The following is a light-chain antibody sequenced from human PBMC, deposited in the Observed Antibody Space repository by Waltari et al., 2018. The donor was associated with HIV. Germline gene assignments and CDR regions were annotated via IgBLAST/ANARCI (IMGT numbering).Light chain of an antibody. CDR3: SSYTNSNSRVV. J-gene: IGLJ2*01. CDR2: EVG. V-gene: IGLV2-14*01. Sequence: QSALTQPASVSESPGQSITISCTGTSSDVGAYNYVSWYQQHPGKAPKLIIFEVGNRPSGISNRFSGSKSGYTASLTISGLQAEDEAEYYCSSYTNSNSRVVFGGGTKLTVL. CDR1: SSDVGAYNY.